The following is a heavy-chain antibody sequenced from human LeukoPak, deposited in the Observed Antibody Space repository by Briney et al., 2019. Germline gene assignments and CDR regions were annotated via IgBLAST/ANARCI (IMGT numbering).Heavy chain of an antibody. CDR3: VVGGSPGY. CDR1: GLAFRAYK. J-gene: IGHJ4*02. V-gene: IGHV3-74*01. CDR2: ISTDGYTT. Sequence: GGSLRLSCAASGLAFRAYKMHWVREARRKGLVWVSRISTDGYTTDYADFVQGRFTASRDNTKNTWSLEMNSLRAEDTAVYYCVVGGSPGYWGQGTLVTVSS. D-gene: IGHD2-15*01.